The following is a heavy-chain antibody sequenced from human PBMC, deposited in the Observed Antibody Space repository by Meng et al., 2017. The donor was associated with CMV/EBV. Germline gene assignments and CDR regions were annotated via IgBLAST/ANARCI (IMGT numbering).Heavy chain of an antibody. CDR2: IYYSGST. Sequence: SETLSLTCTVSGGSVSSGSYYWSWIRQPPGKGLEWIGYIYYSGSTNYNPSLKSRVTISVDTSKNQFSLKLSSVTAADTAVYYRARSYYYYYGMDVWGQGTTVTVSS. V-gene: IGHV4-61*01. CDR1: GGSVSSGSYY. CDR3: ARSYYYYYGMDV. J-gene: IGHJ6*02.